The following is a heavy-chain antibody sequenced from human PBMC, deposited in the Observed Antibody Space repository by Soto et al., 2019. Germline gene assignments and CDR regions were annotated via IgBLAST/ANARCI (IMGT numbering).Heavy chain of an antibody. V-gene: IGHV4-59*01. Sequence: PSETLSLTCIVSGGSISDYYWSWIRQPPGKGLEWIGYIYYSGSTNYNPSLQSRVTISVDTSKNQFSLKLSSVTAADTAVYYCARWARGQGAFDIWGQGTMVTVSS. J-gene: IGHJ3*02. D-gene: IGHD3-10*01. CDR2: IYYSGST. CDR3: ARWARGQGAFDI. CDR1: GGSISDYY.